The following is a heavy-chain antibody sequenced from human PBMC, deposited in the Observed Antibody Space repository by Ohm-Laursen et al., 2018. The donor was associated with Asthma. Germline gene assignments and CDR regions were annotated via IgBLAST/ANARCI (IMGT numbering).Heavy chain of an antibody. CDR2: MNPNSGTT. Sequence: SVKVSCNASGYTFTNYDINWVRQATGQGLEWMGWMNPNSGTTGYAQKFQGRVTMTRNTSITTAYMELSSLRSDDTAVYYCARVGKGGNSGIDYWGLGTQVTVTS. CDR1: GYTFTNYD. V-gene: IGHV1-8*01. J-gene: IGHJ4*02. D-gene: IGHD4-23*01. CDR3: ARVGKGGNSGIDY.